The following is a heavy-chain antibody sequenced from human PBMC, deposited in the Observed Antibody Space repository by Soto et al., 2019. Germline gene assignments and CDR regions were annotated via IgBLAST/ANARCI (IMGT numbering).Heavy chain of an antibody. CDR1: GGSISSNY. CDR2: MFYSGTT. CDR3: ARHPGYGSGNYYYYYGMDV. Sequence: SEXLSXXCXVSGGSISSNYWSWIRXXPXXXXVWIGYMFYSGTTNYNPSLKSRVTISVVTSKNQFSLNLSSVTAADTAVYYCARHPGYGSGNYYYYYGMDVWGQGTT. D-gene: IGHD3-10*01. V-gene: IGHV4-59*08. J-gene: IGHJ6*02.